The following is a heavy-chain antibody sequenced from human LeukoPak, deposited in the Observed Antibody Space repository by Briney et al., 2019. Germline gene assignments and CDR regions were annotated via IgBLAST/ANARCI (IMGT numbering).Heavy chain of an antibody. V-gene: IGHV3-33*08. CDR2: IWYDGSNK. J-gene: IGHJ4*02. CDR3: AREATAFDY. CDR1: GFTFSSYS. Sequence: PGGSLRLSCAASGFTFSSYSMHWVRQAPGKGLGWVAVIWYDGSNKYYADSVKGRFTISRDNSKNTLYLQMNSLRAEDTAVYYCAREATAFDYWGQGTLVTVSS. D-gene: IGHD5-12*01.